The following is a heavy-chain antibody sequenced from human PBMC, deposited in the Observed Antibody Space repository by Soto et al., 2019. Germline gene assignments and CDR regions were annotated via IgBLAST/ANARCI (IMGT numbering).Heavy chain of an antibody. J-gene: IGHJ6*04. CDR2: IYYSGST. D-gene: IGHD2-2*01. CDR1: GGSISSYY. CDR3: ARLGGGYCSSTSCLPMDV. V-gene: IGHV4-59*01. Sequence: SSETLSLTCTVSGGSISSYYWSWIRQPPGKGLEWIGYIYYSGSTNYNPSLKSRVTISVDTSKNQFSLKLSSVTAADTAVYYCARLGGGYCSSTSCLPMDVWGKGTTVTVSS.